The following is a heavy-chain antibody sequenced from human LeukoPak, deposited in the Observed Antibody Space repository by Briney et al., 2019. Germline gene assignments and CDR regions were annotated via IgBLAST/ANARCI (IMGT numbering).Heavy chain of an antibody. D-gene: IGHD4-23*01. Sequence: GGSLRLSCAASGFTVSSNYMSWVRQAPGKGLEWVSVIDSGGSTYYADSVKGRFTISRDNSRNTLYLQMNSLRAEDTAVYYCARSTVATGRYYYYYMDVWGKGTTVSVSS. CDR1: GFTVSSNY. CDR3: ARSTVATGRYYYYYMDV. V-gene: IGHV3-53*01. CDR2: IDSGGST. J-gene: IGHJ6*03.